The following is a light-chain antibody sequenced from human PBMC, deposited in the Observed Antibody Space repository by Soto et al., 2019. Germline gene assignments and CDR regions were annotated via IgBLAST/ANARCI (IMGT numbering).Light chain of an antibody. J-gene: IGLJ1*01. CDR1: SSDVGGYNY. V-gene: IGLV2-8*01. CDR3: SSYAGSNNFWV. Sequence: QSALTQPPSASGSPGQSVTISCTGTSSDVGGYNYVSWYQQHPGKAPKLMIYEVSKRPSGVPDRFSGSKSGNTASLTVSGLQAEDEADYYCSSYAGSNNFWVFGTGTKVTVL. CDR2: EVS.